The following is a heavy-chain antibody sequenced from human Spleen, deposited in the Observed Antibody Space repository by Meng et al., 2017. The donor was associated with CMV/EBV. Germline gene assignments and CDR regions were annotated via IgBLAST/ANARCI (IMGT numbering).Heavy chain of an antibody. V-gene: IGHV4-39*07. CDR3: AKIGGLTYCTGASCNDAFDS. J-gene: IGHJ4*02. CDR2: IYYSGSA. CDR1: GGSVTNSNLF. D-gene: IGHD2-2*01. Sequence: SETLSLTCTVSGGSVTNSNLFWAWIRQPPGKRPEWIGHIYYSGSAYYTPSLKSRVTISVDTSKDQFSLTLTSVTAADTAVYYCAKIGGLTYCTGASCNDAFDSWGRGTLVTVSS.